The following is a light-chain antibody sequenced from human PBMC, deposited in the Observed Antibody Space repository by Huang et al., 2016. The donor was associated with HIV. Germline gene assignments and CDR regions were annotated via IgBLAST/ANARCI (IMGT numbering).Light chain of an antibody. CDR1: QSVSTY. Sequence: EIVLTQSPATLSLSPGERATLSCRASQSVSTYLAWYQQKSGQPPRLLIYDASNRAAGIPARFSGSGSGTDFTLTISGLEPEDFAVYYCQQRDNWPPITFGQGTRLGIK. CDR3: QQRDNWPPIT. V-gene: IGKV3-11*01. CDR2: DAS. J-gene: IGKJ5*01.